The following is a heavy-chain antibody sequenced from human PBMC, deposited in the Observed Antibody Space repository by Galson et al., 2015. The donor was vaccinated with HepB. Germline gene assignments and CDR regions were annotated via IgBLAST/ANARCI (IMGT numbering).Heavy chain of an antibody. Sequence: TLSLTCSVSGGSVSSGNSYWNWIRQPPGKGLEWIGDIYNSGSTSYNPSLKSRFTISVDTSKNQFSLKLSSVTAADTAVYYCASDTYDYIWGSYRRLKGYMAVWGKWTTVIVSS. CDR2: IYNSGST. V-gene: IGHV4-61*01. J-gene: IGHJ6*03. CDR3: ASDTYDYIWGSYRRLKGYMAV. CDR1: GGSVSSGNSY. D-gene: IGHD3-16*02.